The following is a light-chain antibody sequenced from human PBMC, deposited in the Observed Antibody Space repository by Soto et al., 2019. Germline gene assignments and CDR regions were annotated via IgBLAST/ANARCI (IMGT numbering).Light chain of an antibody. V-gene: IGKV1-5*01. J-gene: IGKJ1*01. CDR3: QQYHSSWT. Sequence: DIQMTQSPSTLSASVGDRVTITCRASQSVSRWLAWYQQKPGKAPKVLIYDVSSLESGVPSRFSGSGSGTEFTLTITSLQPDDSATYYCQQYHSSWTFGQGTKVDIK. CDR1: QSVSRW. CDR2: DVS.